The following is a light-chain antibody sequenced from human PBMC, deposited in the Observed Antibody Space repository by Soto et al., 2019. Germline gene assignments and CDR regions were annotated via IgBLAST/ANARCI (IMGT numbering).Light chain of an antibody. Sequence: EIVLTPSPATLSLSPGVRATLSCRASQSVSSYLAWYQQTPGQAPRLLIYDASNRATGIPARFSGSGSGTDFTLTISSLEPEDFAVYYCQQRSNWPPITFGQGTRLEI. CDR1: QSVSSY. CDR3: QQRSNWPPIT. V-gene: IGKV3-11*01. J-gene: IGKJ5*01. CDR2: DAS.